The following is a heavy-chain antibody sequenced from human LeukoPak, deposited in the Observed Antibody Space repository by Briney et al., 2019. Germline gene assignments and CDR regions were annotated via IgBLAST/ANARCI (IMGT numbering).Heavy chain of an antibody. V-gene: IGHV1-69*13. D-gene: IGHD4-17*01. Sequence: ASVKVSCKASGGTFSSYAISWVRQAPGQGLEWMGGIIPIFGTANYAQKFQGRVTITADESTSTAYMELSSLRSEDTAVYYCARDHYGDYVKSFDYWGQGTLVTVSS. CDR3: ARDHYGDYVKSFDY. CDR1: GGTFSSYA. J-gene: IGHJ4*02. CDR2: IIPIFGTA.